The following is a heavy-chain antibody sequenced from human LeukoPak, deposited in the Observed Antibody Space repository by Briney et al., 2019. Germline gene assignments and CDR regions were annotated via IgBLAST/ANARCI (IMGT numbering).Heavy chain of an antibody. V-gene: IGHV3-15*01. J-gene: IGHJ4*02. CDR1: GFTFSNAW. CDR3: TTSYCGGDCYSDFDY. Sequence: GGSLRLSCAASGFTFSNAWMSWVRQAPGKGLEWVGRIKSKTDGGTTDYAAPVKGRFTISRDDSKNTLYLQMNSLKTEDTAVYYCTTSYCGGDCYSDFDYWGRGTLVTVSS. CDR2: IKSKTDGGTT. D-gene: IGHD2-21*01.